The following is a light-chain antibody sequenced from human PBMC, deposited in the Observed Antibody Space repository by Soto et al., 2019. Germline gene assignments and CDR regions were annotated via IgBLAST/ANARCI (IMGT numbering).Light chain of an antibody. CDR1: QSVDSTY. V-gene: IGKV3-20*01. CDR3: QHYDSSRT. CDR2: GTS. J-gene: IGKJ1*01. Sequence: DIVLTQSQGTLSLSPGESATLSCRASQSVDSTYITWYQQKPGQAPRLLIYGTSGRATGIPDRFSGSGSGTDFTLTISRLEPEDFAVYYCQHYDSSRTFGQGTKVEIK.